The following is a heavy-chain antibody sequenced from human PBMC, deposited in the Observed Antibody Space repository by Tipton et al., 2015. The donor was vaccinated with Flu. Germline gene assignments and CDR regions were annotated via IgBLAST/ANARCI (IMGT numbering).Heavy chain of an antibody. Sequence: TLSLTCTVSGGSISSGYYYWSWIRQPAGKGLEWIGRIYSSGSTNYNPSLKSRVTISVDTSKKQFSLQLRSVTAADTAVYYCARDPSLGMPDYFDYWGQGTLVTASS. D-gene: IGHD2-2*01. CDR2: IYSSGST. CDR3: ARDPSLGMPDYFDY. CDR1: GGSISSGYYY. J-gene: IGHJ4*02. V-gene: IGHV4-61*02.